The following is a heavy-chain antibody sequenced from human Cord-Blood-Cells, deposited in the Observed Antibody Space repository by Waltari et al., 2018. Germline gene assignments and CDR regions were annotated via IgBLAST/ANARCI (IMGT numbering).Heavy chain of an antibody. J-gene: IGHJ3*02. CDR3: ASANWNDVGAFDI. Sequence: QLVQSGAEVKKPGASEKVSCKPSGYTLPRYAIHWLRQAPGQRLEWMGWINAGNGNTKYSQKFQGRVTITRDTSASTAYMELSSLRSEDTAVYYCASANWNDVGAFDIWGQGTMVTVSS. V-gene: IGHV1-3*01. CDR2: INAGNGNT. D-gene: IGHD1-1*01. CDR1: GYTLPRYA.